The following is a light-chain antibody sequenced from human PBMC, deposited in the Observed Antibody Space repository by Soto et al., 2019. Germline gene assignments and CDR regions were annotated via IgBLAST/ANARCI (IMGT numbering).Light chain of an antibody. CDR2: DAS. V-gene: IGKV1-5*01. CDR1: QSISSW. J-gene: IGKJ1*01. CDR3: QQYGSSRTWT. Sequence: DMQMTQSPSTLSAAVVDRVTITCRSSQSISSWLAWYQQKPGKAPKLLIYDASSLESGVPSRFSGSGSGTDFTLTISRLEPEDFAVYYCQQYGSSRTWTFGQGTKVDIK.